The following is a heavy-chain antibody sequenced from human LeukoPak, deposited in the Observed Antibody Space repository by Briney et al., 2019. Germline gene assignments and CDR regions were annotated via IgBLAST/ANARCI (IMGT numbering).Heavy chain of an antibody. D-gene: IGHD1-26*01. CDR1: GGSISSYS. Sequence: SETLSLTCTVSGGSISSYSWSWIRQPPGKGLEWIGYIYYSGSTNYNPSLKGRVTISVDTSKNQFSLELSSVTAADTAVYYCARHEKTPREEGWFDPWGQGTLVTVSS. V-gene: IGHV4-59*08. J-gene: IGHJ5*02. CDR2: IYYSGST. CDR3: ARHEKTPREEGWFDP.